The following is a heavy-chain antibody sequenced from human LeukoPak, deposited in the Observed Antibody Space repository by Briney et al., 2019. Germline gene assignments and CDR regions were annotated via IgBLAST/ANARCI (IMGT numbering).Heavy chain of an antibody. D-gene: IGHD1-26*01. CDR3: AKDPDLGALPPC. CDR2: ISGSGGDT. Sequence: QPGGSLRLSCAASGFIFSSNAMSWVRQAPGKGLEWVSAISGSGGDTYYADSVKGRFTISRDNSKNTLYLQMNSLRAEDTAVYYCAKDPDLGALPPCCGQGTLVTVSS. CDR1: GFIFSSNA. J-gene: IGHJ4*02. V-gene: IGHV3-23*01.